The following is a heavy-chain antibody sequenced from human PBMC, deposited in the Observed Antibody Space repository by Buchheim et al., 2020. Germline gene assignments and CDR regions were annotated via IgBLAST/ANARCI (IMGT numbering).Heavy chain of an antibody. CDR2: INGDGRNT. Sequence: EVQLVESGGGLVQPGGSLRLSCAASGFTFGIYWMHWVRQTPGKGLVWVSRINGDGRNTDYAHSVKGRFTISRDNAEHTLYLQMNSLRAEDTAVYYCAMSTDYYSDWGQGT. CDR3: AMSTDYYSD. CDR1: GFTFGIYW. V-gene: IGHV3-74*01. J-gene: IGHJ4*02. D-gene: IGHD2-21*02.